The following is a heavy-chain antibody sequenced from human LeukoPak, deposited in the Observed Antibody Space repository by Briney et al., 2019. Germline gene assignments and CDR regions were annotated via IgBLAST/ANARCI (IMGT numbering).Heavy chain of an antibody. J-gene: IGHJ3*02. Sequence: SETLSLTCTVSVDSISSSSYYWGWVHQPPGKGLEWIGSIYYSGSTYHNPSLKSRVTVSVDTSENQFSLKLSSVAAADTAVYFCVRTRLSDHIVPAAERADDACDMWGQGTMVTVSS. V-gene: IGHV4-39*07. CDR1: VDSISSSSYY. CDR2: IYYSGST. D-gene: IGHD2-2*01. CDR3: VRTRLSDHIVPAAERADDACDM.